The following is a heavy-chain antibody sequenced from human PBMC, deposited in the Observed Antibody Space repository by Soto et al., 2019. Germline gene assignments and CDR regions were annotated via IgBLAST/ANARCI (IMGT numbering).Heavy chain of an antibody. V-gene: IGHV1-2*02. CDR3: ALPISVTDTFDY. CDR2: ISPNSGDT. J-gene: IGHJ4*02. D-gene: IGHD6-19*01. CDR1: GYSFTGYQ. Sequence: QVQLVQSGAEVKKPGASVKVSCRASGYSFTGYQMYWVRQAPGQGLEWMGWISPNSGDTNYAQKFQGRVTVTSDTSIRTVYMELRRLRSDDTAVYYCALPISVTDTFDYWGQGTLVTVSS.